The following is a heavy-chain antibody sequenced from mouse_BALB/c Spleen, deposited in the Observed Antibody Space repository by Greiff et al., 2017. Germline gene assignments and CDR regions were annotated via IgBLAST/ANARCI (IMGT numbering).Heavy chain of an antibody. Sequence: VQLQESGAELARPGASVKLSCKASGYTFTSYWMQWVKQRPGQGLEWIGAIYPGDGDTRYTQKFKGKATLTADKSSSTAYMQLSSLASEDSAVYYCARFYYYGSSYYFDYWGQGTTLTVSS. D-gene: IGHD1-1*01. CDR2: IYPGDGDT. CDR3: ARFYYYGSSYYFDY. J-gene: IGHJ2*01. V-gene: IGHV1-87*01. CDR1: GYTFTSYW.